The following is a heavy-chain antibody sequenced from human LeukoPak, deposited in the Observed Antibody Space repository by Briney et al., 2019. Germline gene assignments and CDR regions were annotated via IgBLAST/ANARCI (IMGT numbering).Heavy chain of an antibody. D-gene: IGHD3-10*01. V-gene: IGHV3-23*01. J-gene: IGHJ4*02. CDR3: VKDYTVFGSGTYYNYPLDF. Sequence: PGGSLRLSCAASGFTFRRYAMSWVRQAPGKGLEWVSGIIENGADTYYVDSVKGRFTISRDNSQNTLHLQMNSLRAEDTAVYYCVKDYTVFGSGTYYNYPLDFWGQGTLVTVSS. CDR1: GFTFRRYA. CDR2: IIENGADT.